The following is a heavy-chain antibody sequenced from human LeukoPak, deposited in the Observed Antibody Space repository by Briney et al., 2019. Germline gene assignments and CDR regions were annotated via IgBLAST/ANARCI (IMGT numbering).Heavy chain of an antibody. CDR2: IRSKPYGGTT. CDR1: GFTFGDYA. V-gene: IGHV3-49*04. D-gene: IGHD3-9*01. J-gene: IGHJ4*02. Sequence: GGSLRLSCTASGFTFGDYAMTWVRQAPGKGLEWVGLIRSKPYGGTTEYAAPVKGRFTISRDDSKSIAYLQMNSLKTEDTAVCYCTRDSDILTGPCGYWGQGTLVTVSS. CDR3: TRDSDILTGPCGY.